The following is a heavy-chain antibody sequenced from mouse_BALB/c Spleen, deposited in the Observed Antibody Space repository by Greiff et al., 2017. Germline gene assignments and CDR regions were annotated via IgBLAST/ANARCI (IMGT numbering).Heavy chain of an antibody. CDR3: ARSYDYRAMDY. CDR2: INPSNGRT. Sequence: QVQLQQSGAELVKPGASVKLSCKASGYTFTSYWMHWVKQRPGQGLEWIGEINPSNGRTNYNEKFKSKATLTVDKSSSTAYMQLSSLTSEDSAVYYCARSYDYRAMDYWGQGTSVTVSS. CDR1: GYTFTSYW. D-gene: IGHD2-4*01. V-gene: IGHV1S81*02. J-gene: IGHJ4*01.